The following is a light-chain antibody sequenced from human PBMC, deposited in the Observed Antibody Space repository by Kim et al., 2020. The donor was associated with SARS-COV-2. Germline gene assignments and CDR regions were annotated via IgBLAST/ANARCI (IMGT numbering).Light chain of an antibody. CDR1: QSISTW. CDR2: KAS. CDR3: QQYNMYWT. Sequence: QMTQSPSTLSASVGDRVTISCRASQSISTWLAWYQQKPGKAPRLLIYKASILESGVPLRFSGSGSGTEFTLTISSLQPDDFGTYYCQQYNMYWTFGQGTKVDIK. V-gene: IGKV1-5*03. J-gene: IGKJ1*01.